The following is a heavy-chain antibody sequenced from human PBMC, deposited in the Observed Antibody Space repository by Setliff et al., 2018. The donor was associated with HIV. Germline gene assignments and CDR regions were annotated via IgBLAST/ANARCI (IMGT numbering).Heavy chain of an antibody. J-gene: IGHJ1*01. CDR2: INAGNGNR. Sequence: GASVKVSCKTSGYTFKSYDINWVRQAPGQRPEWMARINAGNGNREYSPKFQGRVTITADTSASTMYMELSSLTSEDTAMYYCATIREYYYDSSGQEYFQHWGHGTLVTVSS. V-gene: IGHV1-3*01. D-gene: IGHD3-22*01. CDR3: ATIREYYYDSSGQEYFQH. CDR1: GYTFKSYD.